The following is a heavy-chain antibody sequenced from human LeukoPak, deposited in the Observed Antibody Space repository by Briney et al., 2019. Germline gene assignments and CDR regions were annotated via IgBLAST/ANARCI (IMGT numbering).Heavy chain of an antibody. J-gene: IGHJ4*02. CDR3: ARDDNLAKNTMIQGY. CDR1: GGSISSSSYY. V-gene: IGHV4-39*07. D-gene: IGHD3-22*01. CDR2: IYYSVST. Sequence: PSETLSLTCTVSGGSISSSSYYWGWIRQPPGKGLEWIGSIYYSVSTYDNPSLKSRVTISVDTSKNQLSLKLSSVAAADTAVYYCARDDNLAKNTMIQGYWGQGALVTVSS.